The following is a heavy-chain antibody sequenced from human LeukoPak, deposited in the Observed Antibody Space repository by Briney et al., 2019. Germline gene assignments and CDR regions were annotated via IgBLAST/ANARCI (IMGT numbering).Heavy chain of an antibody. CDR2: IYHSGST. J-gene: IGHJ4*02. CDR3: AKDATIWSGYYDRFDY. V-gene: IGHV4-38-2*02. Sequence: SETLSLTCAVSGYSISSGYYWGWIRQPPGKGLEWIGSIYHSGSTYYNPSLKSRVTISVDTSKNQFSLKLSSVTAADTAVYYCAKDATIWSGYYDRFDYWGQGTLVTVSS. D-gene: IGHD3-3*01. CDR1: GYSISSGYY.